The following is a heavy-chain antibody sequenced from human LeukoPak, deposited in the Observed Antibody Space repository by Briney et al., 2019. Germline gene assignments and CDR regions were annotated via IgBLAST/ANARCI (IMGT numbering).Heavy chain of an antibody. Sequence: QPGGSLRLPCAASEFTFSGYSMNWVRQAPGKGLEWVSYISHSGATMYYADSVRGRFTISRDNARNSLYLQMNSLRAEDTAIYYCAREDDWNYEDYWGQGTLVTVSS. D-gene: IGHD1-7*01. CDR2: ISHSGATM. CDR1: EFTFSGYS. CDR3: AREDDWNYEDY. V-gene: IGHV3-48*01. J-gene: IGHJ4*02.